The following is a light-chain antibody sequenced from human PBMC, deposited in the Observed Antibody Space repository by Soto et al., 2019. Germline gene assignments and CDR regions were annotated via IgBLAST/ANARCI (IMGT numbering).Light chain of an antibody. V-gene: IGKV3-20*01. J-gene: IGKJ1*01. CDR1: QSVSSSY. CDR2: GAS. CDR3: QQYGSSGT. Sequence: EILLTQAPGTLPLSPGERATLSCRASQSVSSSYLAWYQQKPGHAPSLLIYGASSRATGIPDRLSGSGSGTVFTLTISRPEPEDFAVYYCQQYGSSGTFGQGTKVDIK.